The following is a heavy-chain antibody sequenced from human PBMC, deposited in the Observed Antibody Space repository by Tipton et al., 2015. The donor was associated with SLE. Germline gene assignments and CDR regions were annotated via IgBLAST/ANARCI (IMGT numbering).Heavy chain of an antibody. Sequence: SLRLSCAASGFHFSTYDMHWVRQAPGKGLEWVAFIRYDGSVEDYADSVKGRFTISRDNSKNTLYLQMNNLRDEDTAAYHCAKVGSGWYGVDYWGQRIMVTVSS. CDR3: AKVGSGWYGVDY. CDR2: IRYDGSVE. V-gene: IGHV3-30*02. J-gene: IGHJ4*02. D-gene: IGHD6-19*01. CDR1: GFHFSTYD.